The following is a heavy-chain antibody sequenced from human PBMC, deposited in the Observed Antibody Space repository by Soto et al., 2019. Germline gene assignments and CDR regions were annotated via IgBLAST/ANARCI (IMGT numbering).Heavy chain of an antibody. CDR1: GFTFSSYG. Sequence: PGGSLRLSCAASGFTFSSYGMHWVRQAPGKGLEWVAVISYDGSNKYYADSVKGRFTISRDNSKNTLYLQMNSLRAEDTAVYYCARDAGLITIRSYYDSSGTNFDYWGQGTLVTVSS. D-gene: IGHD3-22*01. V-gene: IGHV3-30*03. J-gene: IGHJ4*02. CDR2: ISYDGSNK. CDR3: ARDAGLITIRSYYDSSGTNFDY.